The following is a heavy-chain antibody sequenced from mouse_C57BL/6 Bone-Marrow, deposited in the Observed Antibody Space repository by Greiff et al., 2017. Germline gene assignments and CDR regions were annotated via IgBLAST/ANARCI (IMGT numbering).Heavy chain of an antibody. CDR2: ISSGGSYT. V-gene: IGHV5-6*01. CDR1: GFTFSSYG. Sequence: EVQVVESGGDLVKPGGSLKLSCAASGFTFSSYGMSWVRQTPDKRLEWVATISSGGSYTYYPDSVKGRFTISRDNAKNTLYLQMSSLKSEDTAMYDCARHGSSLAWFAYWGQGTLVTVSA. D-gene: IGHD1-1*01. J-gene: IGHJ3*01. CDR3: ARHGSSLAWFAY.